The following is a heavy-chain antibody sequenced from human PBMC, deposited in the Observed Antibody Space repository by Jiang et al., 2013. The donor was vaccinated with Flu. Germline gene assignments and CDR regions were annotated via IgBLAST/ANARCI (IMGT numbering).Heavy chain of an antibody. CDR2: INQDGSEK. J-gene: IGHJ4*02. D-gene: IGHD2-2*01. CDR1: GFTFSSYW. Sequence: LVEVWGRAWSEPGGSLRLSCAASGFTFSSYWMTWVRQAPGKGLEWVANINQDGSEKYYVGSVKGRFTISRDSAKNSLYLQMNSLRPEDTAVYYCTRDMPFGTYWGQGTLVSVSS. CDR3: TRDMPFGTY. V-gene: IGHV3-7*03.